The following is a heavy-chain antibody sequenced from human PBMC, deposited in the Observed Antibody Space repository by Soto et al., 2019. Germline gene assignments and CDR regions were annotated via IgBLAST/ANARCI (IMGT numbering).Heavy chain of an antibody. Sequence: GGSLRPSCAATAFTFSSYWRIWVRRAPGKGVEWVVNIKRDGSEKYYVDSVKGRFTISRDNAKNSLYLQMNSLRAEDTAVYYCARDLFEAARRGEYAFDIWGQGTMVTVSS. V-gene: IGHV3-7*03. D-gene: IGHD3-16*01. CDR2: IKRDGSEK. CDR3: ARDLFEAARRGEYAFDI. J-gene: IGHJ3*02. CDR1: AFTFSSYW.